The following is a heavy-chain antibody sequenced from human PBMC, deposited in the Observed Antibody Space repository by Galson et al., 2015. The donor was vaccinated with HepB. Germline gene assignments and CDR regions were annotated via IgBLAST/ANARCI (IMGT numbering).Heavy chain of an antibody. CDR2: TYYRSKWHT. CDR1: ADSVSSNSAA. CDR3: ARARGYMDV. Sequence: CPIPADSVSSNSAAWYWIRQSPSRGLEWLGRTYYRSKWHTEYAVSVKSRITINPDTSKNQFSLQLNSVTPEDTAVYYCARARGYMDVWGRGTTVTVSS. J-gene: IGHJ6*03. V-gene: IGHV6-1*01.